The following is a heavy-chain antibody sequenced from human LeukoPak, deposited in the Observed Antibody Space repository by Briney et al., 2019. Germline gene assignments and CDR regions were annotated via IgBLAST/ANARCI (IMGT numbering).Heavy chain of an antibody. CDR2: IKQDGSEK. Sequence: VGSLRLSCAAAGFTFSSYGMSWVRQAPGKGLEWVANIKQDGSEKYYVDSVKGRFTISRDNAKNSLYLQMNSLRAEDTAVYYCARAVLLWFGEFNVGFDCWGQGTLVSDPS. CDR1: GFTFSSYG. V-gene: IGHV3-7*01. CDR3: ARAVLLWFGEFNVGFDC. J-gene: IGHJ4*02. D-gene: IGHD3-10*01.